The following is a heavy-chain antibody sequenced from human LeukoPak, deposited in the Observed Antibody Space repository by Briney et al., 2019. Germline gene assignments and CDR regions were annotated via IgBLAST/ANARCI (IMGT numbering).Heavy chain of an antibody. D-gene: IGHD2-21*02. CDR1: GFTFSSYG. CDR3: AKDLGEVVTAGTADYYYYYYMDV. V-gene: IGHV3-23*01. CDR2: ISGSGGST. J-gene: IGHJ6*03. Sequence: GGSLRLSCAASGFTFSSYGMSWVRQAPGKGLEWVSAISGSGGSTYYADSVKGRFTISRDNSKNTLYLQMNSLRAEDTAVYYCAKDLGEVVTAGTADYYYYYYMDVWGKGTTVTISS.